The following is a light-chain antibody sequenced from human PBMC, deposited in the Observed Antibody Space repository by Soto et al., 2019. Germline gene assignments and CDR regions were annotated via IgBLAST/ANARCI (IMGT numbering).Light chain of an antibody. J-gene: IGKJ1*01. CDR2: KAS. CDR1: QTISSW. Sequence: IQMTKSPSTLSGSVGDRVTITCRASQTISSWLAWYQQKPGEAPKLLIYKASTLKSGVPSRFSGSGSGTEFTLTISSLQPDDFATYYCQHYNSYSEAFGQGTKVDIK. V-gene: IGKV1-5*03. CDR3: QHYNSYSEA.